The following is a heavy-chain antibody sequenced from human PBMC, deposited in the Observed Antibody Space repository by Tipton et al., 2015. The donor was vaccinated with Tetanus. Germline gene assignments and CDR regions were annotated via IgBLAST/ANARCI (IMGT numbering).Heavy chain of an antibody. Sequence: SLRLSCAASGFTFSNYAMHWVRQTPGKGLEWVALISYDGSNKYYADSVKGRFTISRDNSKNTLYLQMNSLRAEDTAVYYCAREYLYETSGFNCWGQRTLVTVSS. V-gene: IGHV3-30-3*01. J-gene: IGHJ4*02. CDR1: GFTFSNYA. CDR3: AREYLYETSGFNC. CDR2: ISYDGSNK. D-gene: IGHD3-22*01.